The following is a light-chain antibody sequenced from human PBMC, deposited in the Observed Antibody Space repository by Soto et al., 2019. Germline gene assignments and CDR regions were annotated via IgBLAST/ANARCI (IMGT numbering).Light chain of an antibody. CDR1: QSVSSF. J-gene: IGKJ1*01. CDR3: QQYSNWPSWT. Sequence: EKVMTQSPATLSMSPGERATLSCRASQSVSSFLAWYQQKPGQAPRLLIYGASTRATGIPARFSGSGSGTESTLTISSLQSEDFAVYYCQQYSNWPSWTFGQGTNVEVK. V-gene: IGKV3-15*01. CDR2: GAS.